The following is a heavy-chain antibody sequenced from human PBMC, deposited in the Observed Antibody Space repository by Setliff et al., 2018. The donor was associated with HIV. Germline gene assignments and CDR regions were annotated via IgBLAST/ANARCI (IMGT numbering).Heavy chain of an antibody. CDR3: ARDRGRGSGSPTRKFYYYGMDV. CDR2: IYYSGST. CDR1: GGSISSYF. V-gene: IGHV4-59*01. D-gene: IGHD3-10*01. Sequence: TLSLTCTVSGGSISSYFWSWIRQPPGKGLEWIGTIYYSGSTNYNPSLESRVTISVDTSKNKFSVTLRSVTTADTAVYYCARDRGRGSGSPTRKFYYYGMDVWGQGTTVTV. J-gene: IGHJ6*02.